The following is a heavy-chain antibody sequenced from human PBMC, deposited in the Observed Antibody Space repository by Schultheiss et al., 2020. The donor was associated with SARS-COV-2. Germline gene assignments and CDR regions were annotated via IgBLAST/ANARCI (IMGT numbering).Heavy chain of an antibody. CDR2: ISSNGGST. CDR1: GFTFSSYA. D-gene: IGHD1-20*01. V-gene: IGHV3-64*01. CDR3: AREAGITGTTGY. Sequence: GGSLRLSCAASGFTFSSYAMHWVRQAPGKGLEYVSAISSNGGSTYYANSVKGRLTISRDNSKNTLYLQMGSLRAEDMAVYYCAREAGITGTTGYWGQGTLVTVSS. J-gene: IGHJ4*02.